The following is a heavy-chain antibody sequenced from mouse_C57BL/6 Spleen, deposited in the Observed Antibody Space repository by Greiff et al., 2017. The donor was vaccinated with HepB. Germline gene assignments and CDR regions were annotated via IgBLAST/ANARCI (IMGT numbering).Heavy chain of an antibody. CDR2: IDPETGGT. D-gene: IGHD2-1*01. V-gene: IGHV1-15*01. J-gene: IGHJ3*01. Sequence: QVQLKESGAELVRPGASVTLSCKASGYTFTDYEMHWVKQTPVHGLEWIGAIDPETGGTAYNQKFKGKAILTADKSSSTAYMELRSLTSEDSAVYYCTSCGNYLRPWFAYWGQGTLVTVSA. CDR1: GYTFTDYE. CDR3: TSCGNYLRPWFAY.